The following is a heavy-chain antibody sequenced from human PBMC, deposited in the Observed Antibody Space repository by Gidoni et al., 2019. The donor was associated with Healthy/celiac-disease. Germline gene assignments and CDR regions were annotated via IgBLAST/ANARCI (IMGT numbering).Heavy chain of an antibody. CDR1: GYTFTSYD. J-gene: IGHJ5*02. Sequence: QVQLVQSEAEVKKPGASVKVSCKASGYTFTSYDINWVRQATGQGLEWMGWMNPNSGNTGYAQKFQGRVTMTRNTSISTAYMELSSLRSEDTAVYYCARGRTRSVVVPAAMLDGRSNWFDPWGQGTLVTVSS. D-gene: IGHD2-2*01. CDR3: ARGRTRSVVVPAAMLDGRSNWFDP. V-gene: IGHV1-8*01. CDR2: MNPNSGNT.